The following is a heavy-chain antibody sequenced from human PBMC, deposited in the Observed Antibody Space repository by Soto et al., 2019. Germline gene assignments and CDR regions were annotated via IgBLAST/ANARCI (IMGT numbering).Heavy chain of an antibody. Sequence: QVQLVQSGAEVKKPGSSVKVSCKASGGTFGSYAISWVRQAPGQGPEWMGGIIPITGTANYAQKFQGRVTIISDESTSTASIQVSSLRSEDTAVYYCARSQGSSTSLEIYYYYYYGRDVWGQGTTVTVSS. CDR1: GGTFGSYA. V-gene: IGHV1-69*01. D-gene: IGHD2-2*01. CDR2: IIPITGTA. J-gene: IGHJ6*02. CDR3: ARSQGSSTSLEIYYYYYYGRDV.